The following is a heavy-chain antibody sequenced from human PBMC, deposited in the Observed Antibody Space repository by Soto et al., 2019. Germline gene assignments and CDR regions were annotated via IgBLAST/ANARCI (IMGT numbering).Heavy chain of an antibody. CDR1: GGSISSSSYY. D-gene: IGHD3-9*01. J-gene: IGHJ4*02. V-gene: IGHV4-39*01. CDR3: ARLGDDILTGYYPIDY. Sequence: SETLSLTCTVSGGSISSSSYYWGWIRQPPGKGLEWIGSIYYSGSTYYNPSLKSRVTISVDTSKNQFSLKLSSVTAADTAVYYCARLGDDILTGYYPIDYWGQGTLVTVSS. CDR2: IYYSGST.